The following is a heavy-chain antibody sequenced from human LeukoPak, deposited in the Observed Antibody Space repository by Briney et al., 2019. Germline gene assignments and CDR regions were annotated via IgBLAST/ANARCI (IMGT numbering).Heavy chain of an antibody. CDR2: IYYSGST. Sequence: SETLSLTCTVSGGSIRIHYWSWIRQPPGKGLEWIGYIYYSGSTNYNPSLKSRVTISLDTSKNQFSLELSSVTAADTAVYYCAREGTDQYYYYYMDVWGKGTTVTVSS. D-gene: IGHD3-10*01. CDR3: AREGTDQYYYYYMDV. V-gene: IGHV4-59*11. CDR1: GGSIRIHY. J-gene: IGHJ6*03.